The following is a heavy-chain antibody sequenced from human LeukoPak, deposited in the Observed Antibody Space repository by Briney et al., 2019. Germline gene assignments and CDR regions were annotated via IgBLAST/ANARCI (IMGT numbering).Heavy chain of an antibody. J-gene: IGHJ4*02. CDR2: MHADGDS. Sequence: SETLSLTCTVYGDSISGYFWSWIRQPAGKGLEWIGRMHADGDSNYNPSLESRITLSFDTPENQFSLTLTSVTAADTAVYFCARAPSGCGGTCAFDSWGQGTLVTVSS. CDR3: ARAPSGCGGTCAFDS. V-gene: IGHV4-4*07. D-gene: IGHD2-15*01. CDR1: GDSISGYF.